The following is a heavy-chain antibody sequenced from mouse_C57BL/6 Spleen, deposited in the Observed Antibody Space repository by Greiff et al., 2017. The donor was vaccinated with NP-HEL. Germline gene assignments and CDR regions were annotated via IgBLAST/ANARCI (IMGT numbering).Heavy chain of an antibody. CDR3: ARRGTGPIDY. Sequence: QVQLQQSGAELMKPGASVKLSCKATGYTFTGSWIEWVKQRPGHGLEWIGEILPGSGSTNYNEKFKGKATFTADTSSNTAYMQLGSLTTEDSAIYYCARRGTGPIDYWGQGTTLTVSS. CDR2: ILPGSGST. D-gene: IGHD2-14*01. CDR1: GYTFTGSW. J-gene: IGHJ2*01. V-gene: IGHV1-9*01.